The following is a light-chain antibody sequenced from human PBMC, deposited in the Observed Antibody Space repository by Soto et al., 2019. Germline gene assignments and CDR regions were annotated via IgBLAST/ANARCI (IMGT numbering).Light chain of an antibody. Sequence: EIVLTQSPATLSLSPGERATLSCRASPSVRSYLAWYQQKAGQAPRLLIYDASNRATGIPARFSGSGSGTDFTLTISGLEPEDFAVYYCQQRSNWPWTFGQGTKVEIK. CDR3: QQRSNWPWT. J-gene: IGKJ1*01. V-gene: IGKV3-11*01. CDR2: DAS. CDR1: PSVRSY.